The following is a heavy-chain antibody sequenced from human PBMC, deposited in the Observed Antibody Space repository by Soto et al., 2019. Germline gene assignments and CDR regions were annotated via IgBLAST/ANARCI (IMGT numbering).Heavy chain of an antibody. V-gene: IGHV5-10-1*01. CDR2: IDPSDSYT. D-gene: IGHD1-26*01. J-gene: IGHJ3*02. Sequence: GESLKISCKGSGYSFTSYWISWVRQMPGKGLEWMGRIDPSDSYTNYSPSFQGYVTISADKSISTAYLQWSSLKASDTAMYYCASSGSYYGRAFDIWGQGTMVTVSS. CDR3: ASSGSYYGRAFDI. CDR1: GYSFTSYW.